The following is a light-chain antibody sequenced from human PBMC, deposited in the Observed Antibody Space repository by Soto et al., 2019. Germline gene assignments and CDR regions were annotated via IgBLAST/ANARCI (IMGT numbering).Light chain of an antibody. V-gene: IGKV1-27*01. CDR2: AAS. CDR1: QGISNY. CDR3: QKYNSALFT. Sequence: DIQMTQSPSSLSASAGDRVTITCRASQGISNYLAWYQQKPGEVPKLLIYAASTLQSGVPSRFSGSGSGTDVTLTISSLQAEDVATYSCQKYNSALFTFGPGTKVDIK. J-gene: IGKJ3*01.